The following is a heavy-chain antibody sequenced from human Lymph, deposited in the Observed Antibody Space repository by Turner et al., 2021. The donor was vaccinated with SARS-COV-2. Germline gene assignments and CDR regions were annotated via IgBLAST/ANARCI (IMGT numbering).Heavy chain of an antibody. CDR2: ISSTSSYI. CDR1: GLTFSTYS. CDR3: ARDIPTTADYFDC. Sequence: EVQLVESGGGVVKPGGSLRLSCAASGLTFSTYSMNWVRQAPGKGLEWISSISSTSSYIYYADSVKGRFTISRDDAKNSLFLQMNSLRAEDTAVYYCARDIPTTADYFDCWGQGTLVTVSS. D-gene: IGHD4-17*01. J-gene: IGHJ4*02. V-gene: IGHV3-21*01.